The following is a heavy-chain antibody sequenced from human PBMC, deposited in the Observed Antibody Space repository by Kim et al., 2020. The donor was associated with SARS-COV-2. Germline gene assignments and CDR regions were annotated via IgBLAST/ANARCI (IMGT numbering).Heavy chain of an antibody. J-gene: IGHJ4*02. D-gene: IGHD3-10*01. CDR3: AKVEFDYYGSGSYYLVDY. CDR1: GFTFSSYA. CDR2: ISGSGGST. V-gene: IGHV3-23*01. Sequence: GGSLRLSCAASGFTFSSYAMSWVRRAPGKGLEWVSAISGSGGSTYYADSVKGRFTISRDNSKNTLYLQMNSLRAEDTAVYYCAKVEFDYYGSGSYYLVDYWGQGTLVTVSS.